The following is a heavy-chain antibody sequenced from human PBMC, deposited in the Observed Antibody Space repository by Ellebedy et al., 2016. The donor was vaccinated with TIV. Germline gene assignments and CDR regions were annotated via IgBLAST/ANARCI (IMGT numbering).Heavy chain of an antibody. CDR3: TKDTRHLVNWFDP. CDR1: GFTFDDYA. CDR2: ISGDGTRT. Sequence: GESLKISCAASGFTFDDYAMHWVRQPPGKGLEWVSLISGDGTRTYYADSVKGRFTMSRDNRKNSLYLQMNSLRAEDTALYYCTKDTRHLVNWFDPWGQGTLVTVSS. V-gene: IGHV3-43*02. J-gene: IGHJ5*02. D-gene: IGHD6-13*01.